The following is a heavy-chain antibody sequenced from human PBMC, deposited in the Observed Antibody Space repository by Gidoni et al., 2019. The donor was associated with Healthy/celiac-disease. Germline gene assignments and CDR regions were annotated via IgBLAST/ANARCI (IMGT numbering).Heavy chain of an antibody. CDR1: GFTFSSYW. CDR3: ARELYDSAAFDI. CDR2: INSDGRST. J-gene: IGHJ3*02. Sequence: EVQLVASAGGLVQPGGSLRLSCAACGFTFSSYWMHWFRQAPGKGLLWVARINSDGRSTSYADSVKGRFTISRDNAKNTLYLQMNSLRAEDTAVYYCARELYDSAAFDIWGQGTMVTVSS. V-gene: IGHV3-74*01. D-gene: IGHD3-22*01.